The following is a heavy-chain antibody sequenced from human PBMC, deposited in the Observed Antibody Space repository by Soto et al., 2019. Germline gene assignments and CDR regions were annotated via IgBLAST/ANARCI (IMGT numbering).Heavy chain of an antibody. V-gene: IGHV4-39*07. CDR1: GGSISSSSYY. Sequence: LSLTCTVSGGSISSSSYYWGWIRQPPGKGLEWIGSIYYSGSTYYNPSLKSRVTISVDTSKNQFSLKLSSVTAADTAVYYCARTDTAMVRGYYFDYWGQG. CDR2: IYYSGST. D-gene: IGHD5-18*01. J-gene: IGHJ4*02. CDR3: ARTDTAMVRGYYFDY.